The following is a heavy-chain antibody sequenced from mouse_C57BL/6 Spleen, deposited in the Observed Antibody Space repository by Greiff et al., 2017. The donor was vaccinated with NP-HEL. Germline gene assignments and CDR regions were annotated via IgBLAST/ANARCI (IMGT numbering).Heavy chain of an antibody. V-gene: IGHV5-6*02. CDR2: ISSGGSYT. Sequence: EVKVEESGGDLVKPGGSLKLSCAASGFTFSSYGMSWVRQTPDKRLEWVATISSGGSYTYYPDSVKGRITISRDNAKNTLYLQSSSLKSEDTAMYYCARQGSFTTVVGGDDWGQGTTLTVSS. CDR3: ARQGSFTTVVGGDD. D-gene: IGHD1-1*01. J-gene: IGHJ2*01. CDR1: GFTFSSYG.